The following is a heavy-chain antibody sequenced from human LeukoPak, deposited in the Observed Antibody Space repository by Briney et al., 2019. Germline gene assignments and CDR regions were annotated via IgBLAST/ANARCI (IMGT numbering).Heavy chain of an antibody. Sequence: PSETLSLTCTVSGGSISSYYWSWIRQPPGKGLEWIGYIYYSGSTNYNPSLKSRVTISVDTSKNQFSLKLSSVTAADTAVYYCAKAQLSDILTGYSRTIFDYWGQGTLVTVSS. D-gene: IGHD3-9*01. CDR3: AKAQLSDILTGYSRTIFDY. J-gene: IGHJ4*02. CDR2: IYYSGST. CDR1: GGSISSYY. V-gene: IGHV4-59*12.